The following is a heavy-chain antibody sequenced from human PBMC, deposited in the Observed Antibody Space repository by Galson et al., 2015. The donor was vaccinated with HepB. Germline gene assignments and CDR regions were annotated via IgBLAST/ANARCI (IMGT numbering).Heavy chain of an antibody. CDR1: GGSISSSSYY. CDR3: SRHAWLVGWFDY. CDR2: RYYSGRT. V-gene: IGHV4-39*01. Sequence: SETLSLTCTVSGGSISSSSYYWGWIRQPPGTGLEWVASRYYSGRTYYNPSLKSRVTISTDTAKNQFSLKLSSVTVADTAVYYCSRHAWLVGWFDYWGQGALVTVSS. J-gene: IGHJ4*02. D-gene: IGHD6-19*01.